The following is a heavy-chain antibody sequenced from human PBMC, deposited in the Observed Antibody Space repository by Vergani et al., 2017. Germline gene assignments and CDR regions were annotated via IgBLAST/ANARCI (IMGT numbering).Heavy chain of an antibody. D-gene: IGHD6-13*01. CDR2: INHSGST. J-gene: IGHJ4*02. CDR3: ARVRRGGLIAAAGTRFDY. Sequence: QVQLQQWGAGLLKPSETLSLTCAVYGGSFSGYYWSWIRQPPGKGLEWIGEINHSGSTNYNPSLKSRVTISVDTSKNQFSLKLSSVTAADTAVYYCARVRRGGLIAAAGTRFDYWGQGTLVTVSS. V-gene: IGHV4-34*01. CDR1: GGSFSGYY.